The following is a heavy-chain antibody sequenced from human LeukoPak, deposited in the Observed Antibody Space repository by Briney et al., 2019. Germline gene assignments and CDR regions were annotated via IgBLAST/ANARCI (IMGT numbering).Heavy chain of an antibody. CDR1: GFTFDDYG. D-gene: IGHD3-10*02. V-gene: IGHV3-7*01. Sequence: QSGGSLRLSCAASGFTFDDYGMSWVRQAPGKGLEWEANINQDGSEKNYVDSVKGRFTISRDYAKNSLYLQMNSLRADDTALYYCAKLGINMIGGVWGKGTTVTISS. CDR2: INQDGSEK. J-gene: IGHJ6*04. CDR3: AKLGINMIGGV.